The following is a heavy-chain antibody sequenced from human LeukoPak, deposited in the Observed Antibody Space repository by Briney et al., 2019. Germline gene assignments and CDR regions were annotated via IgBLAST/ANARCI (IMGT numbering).Heavy chain of an antibody. J-gene: IGHJ4*02. CDR2: ISSSSSYI. Sequence: GGSLRLSCAASGFTFSSYSMNWVRQAPGKGLEWVSSISSSSSYIYYADSVKGRFTISRDNAKNSLYLQMNSLRAEDTALYYCAKGVRSYDSSGFDYWGQGTLVTVSS. CDR1: GFTFSSYS. CDR3: AKGVRSYDSSGFDY. V-gene: IGHV3-21*04. D-gene: IGHD3-22*01.